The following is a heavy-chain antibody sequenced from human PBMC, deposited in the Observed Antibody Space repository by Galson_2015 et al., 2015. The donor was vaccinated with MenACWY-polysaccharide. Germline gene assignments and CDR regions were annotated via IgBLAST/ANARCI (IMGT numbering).Heavy chain of an antibody. Sequence: LTCTVSGGSISSYYWNWIRQPPGKGLEWVGYINYSGSTNHNPSLKSRVTMSVDTSKNQFSLNLTSVTDADTAVYYCARAIAVAGQRRDFDLWGRGTLVTVSS. V-gene: IGHV4-59*01. D-gene: IGHD6-19*01. CDR1: GGSISSYY. CDR2: INYSGST. CDR3: ARAIAVAGQRRDFDL. J-gene: IGHJ2*01.